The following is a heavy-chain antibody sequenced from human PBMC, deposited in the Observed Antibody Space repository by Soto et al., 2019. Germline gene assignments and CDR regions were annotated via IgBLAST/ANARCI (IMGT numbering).Heavy chain of an antibody. CDR3: AYYCSSTTFDKGGGT. CDR1: GGSISSSSYY. V-gene: IGHV4-39*01. J-gene: IGHJ4*02. Sequence: SETLSLTCTVSGGSISSSSYYWGWIRQPPGKGLEWIGSIYYSGNTYYNPSLKSRVTISVDTSKNQFSLKLTSVAAADTAVYYCAYYCSSTTFDKGGGTWGQGTLVTVSS. CDR2: IYYSGNT. D-gene: IGHD2-2*01.